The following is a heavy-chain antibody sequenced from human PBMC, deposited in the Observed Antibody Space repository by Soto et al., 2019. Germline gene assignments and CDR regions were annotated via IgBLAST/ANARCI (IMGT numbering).Heavy chain of an antibody. CDR1: GFTFNTNT. CDR3: AREEVSRPNTYHGLDV. J-gene: IGHJ6*02. V-gene: IGHV3-21*01. CDR2: ISSRSVYI. Sequence: EVQLVESGGGLVKPGGSLRLSCAASGFTFNTNTINWVRQAPGKGLEWVSSISSRSVYIYYADSVKGRFTISRDDARNSLYLQMNSLRAEDTAVYYCAREEVSRPNTYHGLDVWGQGTTVTVSS.